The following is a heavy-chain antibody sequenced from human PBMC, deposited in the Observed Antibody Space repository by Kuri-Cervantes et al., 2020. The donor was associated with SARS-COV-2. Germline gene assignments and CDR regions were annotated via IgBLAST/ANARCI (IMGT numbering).Heavy chain of an antibody. V-gene: IGHV4-34*01. J-gene: IGHJ6*03. CDR1: GGSFSGYY. D-gene: IGHD3-3*01. Sequence: SETLSLTCAVYGGSFSGYYWTWIRQPPGKGLEWIGEINHSGSTNYNPSLKSRVTISVDTSKNQFSLKLTSVTAADTAVYYCARDFGFWSGYYAHYYMDVWGKGTTVTVSS. CDR2: INHSGST. CDR3: ARDFGFWSGYYAHYYMDV.